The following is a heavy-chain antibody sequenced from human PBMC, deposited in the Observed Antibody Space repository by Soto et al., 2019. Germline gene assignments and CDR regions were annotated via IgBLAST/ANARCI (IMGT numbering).Heavy chain of an antibody. D-gene: IGHD6-6*01. CDR3: AGGIAARPLGY. V-gene: IGHV4-59*12. CDR1: GGSISSYY. CDR2: IYYSGST. J-gene: IGHJ4*02. Sequence: SETLSLTCTVSGGSISSYYWSWIRQPPGKGLEWIGYIYYSGSTNYNPSLKSRVTISVDKSKNQFSLKLSSVTAADTAVYYCAGGIAARPLGYWGQGTLVPVSS.